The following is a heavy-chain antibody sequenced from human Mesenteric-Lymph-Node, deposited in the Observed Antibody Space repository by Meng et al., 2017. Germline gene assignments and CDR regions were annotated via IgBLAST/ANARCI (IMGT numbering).Heavy chain of an antibody. Sequence: GGSLRLSCAGSGFTFSSYGMSWVRQAPGRGLEWVSYISSSGSTIYYADSVKGRFTISRDNAKNSLYLQMNSLRAEDTAVYYCARSPYYYDSSGYSTPDAFDIWGQGTMVTVSS. CDR2: ISSSGSTI. V-gene: IGHV3-48*04. CDR1: GFTFSSYG. CDR3: ARSPYYYDSSGYSTPDAFDI. J-gene: IGHJ3*02. D-gene: IGHD3-22*01.